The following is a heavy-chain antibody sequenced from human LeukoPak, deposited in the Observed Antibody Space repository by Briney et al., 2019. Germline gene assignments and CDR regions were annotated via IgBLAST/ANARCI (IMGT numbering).Heavy chain of an antibody. D-gene: IGHD3-3*01. V-gene: IGHV4-4*09. CDR2: IYTSGST. CDR3: AAHAITIFGSGDY. CDR1: GGSISSYY. Sequence: PSETLSLTCTVSGGSISSYYWSWIRQPPGKGLEWIGYIYTSGSTNYNPSLKSRATISVDTSKNQFSLKLSSVTAADTAVYYCAAHAITIFGSGDYWGQGTLVTVSS. J-gene: IGHJ4*02.